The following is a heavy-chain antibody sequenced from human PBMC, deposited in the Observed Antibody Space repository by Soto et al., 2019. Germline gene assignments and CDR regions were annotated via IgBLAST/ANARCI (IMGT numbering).Heavy chain of an antibody. Sequence: PSETLSLTCTVSGASFNIRGYYWSWIRQPPGKGLEWIGEINHSGSTYYNPSLKSRVTISVDRSKNQFSLKLSSVTAADTAVYYCARVPDYWGQGTLVTVSS. CDR3: ARVPDY. CDR1: GASFNIRGYY. J-gene: IGHJ4*02. V-gene: IGHV4-39*07. CDR2: INHSGST.